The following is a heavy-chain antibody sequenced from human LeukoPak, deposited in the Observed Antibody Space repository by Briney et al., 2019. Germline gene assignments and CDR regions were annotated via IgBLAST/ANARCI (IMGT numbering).Heavy chain of an antibody. V-gene: IGHV4-38-2*02. J-gene: IGHJ4*02. CDR3: ARDRTSRHSSFDY. CDR2: IYHSGST. CDR1: SYSISRGYY. D-gene: IGHD1-1*01. Sequence: SETLSLTRTVSSYSISRGYYWGWIRQPPGKGLEWIGSIYHSGSTYYNTSLMSRVTISVDTSKNQFSLKLSSVTAADTAVYYCARDRTSRHSSFDYWGQGTLVTVSS.